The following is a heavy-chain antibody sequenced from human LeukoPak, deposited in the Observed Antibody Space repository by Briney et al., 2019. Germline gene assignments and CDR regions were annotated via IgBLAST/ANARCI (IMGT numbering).Heavy chain of an antibody. CDR1: GDSIGSYY. D-gene: IGHD3-10*01. CDR2: INYGGNT. V-gene: IGHV4-59*12. Sequence: PSETLSLTCTVSGDSIGSYYWSWIRQPPGKPLECIGYINYGGNTKYNPSLKTRVTISVDSSVNQFSLRLRSVTAADTAIYYCARVLRGVIPDGFDIWGQGTMVTVSP. J-gene: IGHJ3*02. CDR3: ARVLRGVIPDGFDI.